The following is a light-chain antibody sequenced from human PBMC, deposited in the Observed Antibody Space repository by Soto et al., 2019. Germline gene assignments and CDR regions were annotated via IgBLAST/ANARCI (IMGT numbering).Light chain of an antibody. J-gene: IGLJ2*01. CDR1: NSDVGGYNY. Sequence: QSALTQPASVSGSPGQSITISCTGTNSDVGGYNYVPWYQQHPGKAPKLLIYDVSNRPSGVSNRFSASKSGNTASLTISGLQAEDEADYYCSSHTSSSTRVVFGGGTKLTVL. CDR2: DVS. CDR3: SSHTSSSTRVV. V-gene: IGLV2-14*01.